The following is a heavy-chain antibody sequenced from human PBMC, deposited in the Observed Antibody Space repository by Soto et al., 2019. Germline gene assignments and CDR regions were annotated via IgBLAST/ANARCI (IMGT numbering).Heavy chain of an antibody. Sequence: QVQLVESGGGVVQPGRSLRLSYAASGFTFSSYGTHWVRQAPGKGLAWVAVISYDGSNKYYADSVKGRFTIFRDNSKNTVYLAVNRLSVAVTAVYDCARDLGNRQSARGAGLDYWGGGTLVTVS. V-gene: IGHV3-30*03. CDR2: ISYDGSNK. D-gene: IGHD6-19*01. CDR3: ARDLGNRQSARGAGLDY. CDR1: GFTFSSYG. J-gene: IGHJ4*02.